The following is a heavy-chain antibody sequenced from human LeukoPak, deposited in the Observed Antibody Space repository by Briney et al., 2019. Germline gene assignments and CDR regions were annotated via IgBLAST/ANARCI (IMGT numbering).Heavy chain of an antibody. D-gene: IGHD3-22*01. CDR2: IYYSGST. V-gene: IGHV4-61*01. CDR1: GGSVSSGSYY. J-gene: IGHJ4*02. Sequence: SETLSLTCTVSGGSVSSGSYYWSWIRQPPGKGLEWIGNIYYSGSTKYNLSLKSRVTISVDTSKNQFSLKLSSVTAADTAVYCCARTYYYDSSGYYIIDYWGQGTLVTVSS. CDR3: ARTYYYDSSGYYIIDY.